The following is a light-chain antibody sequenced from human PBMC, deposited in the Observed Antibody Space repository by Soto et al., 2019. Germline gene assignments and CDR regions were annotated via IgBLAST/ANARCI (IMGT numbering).Light chain of an antibody. CDR3: FSFTTTSTHV. J-gene: IGLJ1*01. V-gene: IGLV2-14*01. Sequence: QSALTQPASVSESPGQSITIPCAGTSSDVGGYNHVSWYQQHADKAPKLLIHEVSNRPSGVSNRFSGSKSGNTASLTISGLQVEDEAEYFCFSFTTTSTHVFGTGTKVTVL. CDR1: SSDVGGYNH. CDR2: EVS.